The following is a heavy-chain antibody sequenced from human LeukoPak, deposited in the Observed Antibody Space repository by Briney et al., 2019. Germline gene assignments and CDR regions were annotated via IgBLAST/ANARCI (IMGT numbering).Heavy chain of an antibody. CDR2: IYYSGST. D-gene: IGHD3-9*01. J-gene: IGHJ4*02. CDR1: GGSISSSSYY. CDR3: ARTYYDILTGYRMYYFDY. Sequence: SETLSLTCTVSGGSISSSSYYWGWIRQPPGKGLEWIGSIYYSGSTYYNPSLKSRVTISVDTSKNQFSLKLSSVTAADTAVYYCARTYYDILTGYRMYYFDYWGQGTLVTVSS. V-gene: IGHV4-39*01.